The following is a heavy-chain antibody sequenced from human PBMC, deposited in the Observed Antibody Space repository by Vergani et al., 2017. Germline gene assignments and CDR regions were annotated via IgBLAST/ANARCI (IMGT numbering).Heavy chain of an antibody. CDR3: ARDHNYYYYGMDV. CDR1: GFTVSSNY. CDR2: IYSGGST. J-gene: IGHJ6*02. V-gene: IGHV3-66*01. Sequence: EVQLVESGGGLVQPGGSLRLSCAASGFTVSSNYMSWVRQAPGKGLEWVSVIYSGGSTYYADSVKGRFTISRDNSKNTLYLQMNSLRAEDTAVHYCARDHNYYYYGMDVWGQGTTVTVSS.